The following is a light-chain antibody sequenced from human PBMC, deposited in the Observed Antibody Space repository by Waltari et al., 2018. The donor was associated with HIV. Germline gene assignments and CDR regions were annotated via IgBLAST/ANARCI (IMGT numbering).Light chain of an antibody. CDR3: EQYDDGPRGIT. CDR2: EAA. J-gene: IGKJ2*01. CDR1: QSISAK. V-gene: IGKV3-15*01. Sequence: EIVMTQSPPTLSVSPGQRVTLSCRASQSISAKVAWYQQSPGQAPRLLIYEAATRPTGIPARVSGSGSGTEFTLTNSSLQSEDFATYFCEQYDDGPRGITFGQGTMLEIK.